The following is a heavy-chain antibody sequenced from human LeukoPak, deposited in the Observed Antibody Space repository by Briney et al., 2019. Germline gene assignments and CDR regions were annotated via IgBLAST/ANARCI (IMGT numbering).Heavy chain of an antibody. CDR2: IYYSGST. J-gene: IGHJ4*02. Sequence: PSETLSLTCTVSGGSISSSSYYWGWIRQPPGKGLEWIGYIYYSGSTNYNPSLKSRVTISVDTPKNQFSLKLSSVTAADTAVYYCASGYDFWSGYPYYWGQGTLVTVSS. D-gene: IGHD3-3*01. CDR1: GGSISSSSYY. CDR3: ASGYDFWSGYPYY. V-gene: IGHV4-61*05.